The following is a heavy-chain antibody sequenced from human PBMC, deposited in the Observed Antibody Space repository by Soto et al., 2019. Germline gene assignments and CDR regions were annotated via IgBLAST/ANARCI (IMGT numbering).Heavy chain of an antibody. CDR2: IIPILGIA. D-gene: IGHD3-10*01. V-gene: IGHV1-69*02. CDR3: ARFGGSNSGTNWFDP. J-gene: IGHJ5*02. CDR1: GGTFSSYT. Sequence: QVQLVQSGAEVKKPGSSEKISCKASGGTFSSYTISWVLQAPGQGLEWMGRIIPILGIANYAQKFQGRVTITADKSTSTAYMELSSLRSEDTAVYDCARFGGSNSGTNWFDPWGQGTLVTVSS.